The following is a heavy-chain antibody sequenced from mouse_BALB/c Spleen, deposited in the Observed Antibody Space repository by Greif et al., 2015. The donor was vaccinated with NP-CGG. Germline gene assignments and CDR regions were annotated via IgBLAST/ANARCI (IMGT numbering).Heavy chain of an antibody. CDR2: ISSGSSTI. D-gene: IGHD3-1*01. Sequence: EVQLVESGGGLVQPGGSRKLSCAASGFTFSSFGMHWVRQAPEKGLEWVAYISSGSSTIYYADTVKGRFTISRDNPKNTLFLQMTSLRSEDTAMYYCARWAARASFAYWGQGTLVTVSA. CDR3: ARWAARASFAY. J-gene: IGHJ3*01. V-gene: IGHV5-17*02. CDR1: GFTFSSFG.